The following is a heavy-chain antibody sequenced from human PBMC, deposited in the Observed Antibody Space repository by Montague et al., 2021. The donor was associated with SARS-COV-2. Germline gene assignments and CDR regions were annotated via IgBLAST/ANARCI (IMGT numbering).Heavy chain of an antibody. CDR1: GGSFGDDH. V-gene: IGHV4-34*01. J-gene: IGHJ4*02. Sequence: SETLSLTCGVYGGSFGDDHWSWIRQPPGKGLEWIGDIKQSGSTNYNPPXXSRVTISVDTSRNQFSLKLTSVTAADTAVYFCARGHLSVSMIVVVFTSASYYYDYWGQGALVTVSS. CDR2: IKQSGST. CDR3: ARGHLSVSMIVVVFTSASYYYDY. D-gene: IGHD3-22*01.